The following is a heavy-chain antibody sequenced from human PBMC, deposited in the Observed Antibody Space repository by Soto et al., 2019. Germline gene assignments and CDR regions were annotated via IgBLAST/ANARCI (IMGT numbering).Heavy chain of an antibody. J-gene: IGHJ4*02. V-gene: IGHV4-34*01. CDR3: ARRGITMVRGVIGYFDY. Sequence: QVQLQQWGAGLLKPSETLSLTCAVYGGSFSGYYWSWIRQPPGKGLEWIGEINHSGSTNYNPSLKSRVTISVDTSKNQFSLKLSSVTAADTAVYYCARRGITMVRGVIGYFDYWGQGTLVTVSS. CDR2: INHSGST. D-gene: IGHD3-10*01. CDR1: GGSFSGYY.